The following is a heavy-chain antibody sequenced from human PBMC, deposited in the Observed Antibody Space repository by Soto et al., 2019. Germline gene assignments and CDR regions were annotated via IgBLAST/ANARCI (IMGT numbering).Heavy chain of an antibody. CDR1: GFTFTSYA. Sequence: QVQLVESGGGVVQFGRSLRLSCAASGFTFTSYAMHWVRQAPGKGLEWVAAISYHGRDEYYADSVKGRFSISRDNSKNTLNLQMNSLRAEDTALYYCARGRFSTTLYAGFDPWGQGTLVTVSS. D-gene: IGHD2-2*01. V-gene: IGHV3-30*04. CDR3: ARGRFSTTLYAGFDP. J-gene: IGHJ5*02. CDR2: ISYHGRDE.